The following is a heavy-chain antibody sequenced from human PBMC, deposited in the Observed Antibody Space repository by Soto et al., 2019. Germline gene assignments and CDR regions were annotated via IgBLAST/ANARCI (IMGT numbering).Heavy chain of an antibody. Sequence: EVQLLESGGGLVQPGGSLRLSCAASGFTFSSYAMSWVRQAPGKGLEWVSAISGSGGSTYYADSVKGRFTISRDNSKNTLYLQMNSLGAEDTAVYYCAKDIMRTVVPPYYFDYWGQGTLVTVSS. CDR1: GFTFSSYA. J-gene: IGHJ4*02. CDR2: ISGSGGST. V-gene: IGHV3-23*01. D-gene: IGHD3-16*01. CDR3: AKDIMRTVVPPYYFDY.